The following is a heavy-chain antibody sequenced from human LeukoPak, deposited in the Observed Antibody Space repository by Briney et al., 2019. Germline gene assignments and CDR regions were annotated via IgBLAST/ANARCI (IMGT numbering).Heavy chain of an antibody. D-gene: IGHD2-2*01. Sequence: PWGSLRLSCAASGFTFDDYAMHWVRQAPGKGLEWVSGISWNSGSIGYADSVKGRFTISRDNAKNSLYLQMNSLRAEDTAVYYCAKDRHAPGRYCSSTTCFPFDPWGQGTLVTVSS. CDR1: GFTFDDYA. V-gene: IGHV3-9*01. J-gene: IGHJ5*02. CDR3: AKDRHAPGRYCSSTTCFPFDP. CDR2: ISWNSGSI.